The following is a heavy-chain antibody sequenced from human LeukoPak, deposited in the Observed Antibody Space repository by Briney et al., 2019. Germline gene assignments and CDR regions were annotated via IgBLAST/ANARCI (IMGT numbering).Heavy chain of an antibody. V-gene: IGHV3-30*03. CDR2: ISYDGSNK. CDR1: GFTFSSYG. Sequence: PGGSLRLSCAASGFTFSSYGMHWVRQAPGKGLEWVAVISYDGSNKYYADSVKGRFTISRDNAKNSLYLQMNSLRAEDTAVYYCARDRGNWGDPDYAFDIWGQGTMVTVSS. CDR3: ARDRGNWGDPDYAFDI. J-gene: IGHJ3*02. D-gene: IGHD7-27*01.